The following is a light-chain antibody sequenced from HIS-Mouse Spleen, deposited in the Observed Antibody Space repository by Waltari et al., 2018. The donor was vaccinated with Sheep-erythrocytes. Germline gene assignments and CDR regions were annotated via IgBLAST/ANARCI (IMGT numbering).Light chain of an antibody. J-gene: IGLJ3*02. CDR1: SSNIGSNT. CDR2: SNN. Sequence: QSVLTQPPSASGTPGQRVTISCSGSSSNIGSNTVNWYQQLPGTAPKLLTYSNNARPVGVPDRFSGSKSGTSASLAISGLQSEDEADYYCAAWDDSLNGPVFGGGTKLTVL. V-gene: IGLV1-44*01. CDR3: AAWDDSLNGPV.